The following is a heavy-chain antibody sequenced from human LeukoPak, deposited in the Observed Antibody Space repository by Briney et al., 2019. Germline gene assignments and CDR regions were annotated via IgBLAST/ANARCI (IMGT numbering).Heavy chain of an antibody. Sequence: SETLSLTCTVSGDSISTSNSYWGWIRQPPGKGLEWIATIYYTGSTYYNPSLKSRVTISVDTSKNQFSLRLNSVTAADTAMYYCARLRSPGDFDYWGQGTLVTVSS. V-gene: IGHV4-39*07. CDR1: GDSISTSNSY. D-gene: IGHD1-26*01. CDR3: ARLRSPGDFDY. J-gene: IGHJ4*02. CDR2: IYYTGST.